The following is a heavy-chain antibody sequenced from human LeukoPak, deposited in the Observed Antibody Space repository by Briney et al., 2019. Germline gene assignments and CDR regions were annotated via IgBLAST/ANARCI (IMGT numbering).Heavy chain of an antibody. CDR1: GGSFTDYY. D-gene: IGHD1-26*01. CDR3: ARGPTGYSGSSPAEYYFDY. V-gene: IGHV4-34*01. J-gene: IGHJ4*02. CDR2: IHHSGST. Sequence: SETLSLTCAVYGGSFTDYYWSWVRQPPGKGLEWIGEIHHSGSTNFNPSLKSRVTISVDTSKKQFSLRLSSVTAADTAVYYCARGPTGYSGSSPAEYYFDYWGQGTLVTVSS.